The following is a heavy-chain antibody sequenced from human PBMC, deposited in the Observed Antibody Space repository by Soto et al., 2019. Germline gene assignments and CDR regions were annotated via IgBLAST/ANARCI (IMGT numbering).Heavy chain of an antibody. CDR3: ARDTWELDYYYYGMDV. CDR1: GFTFSSYA. V-gene: IGHV3-30-3*01. D-gene: IGHD1-26*01. CDR2: ISYDGSNK. Sequence: GGSLRLSCAASGFTFSSYAMHWVRQAPGKGLEWVAVISYDGSNKYYADSVKGRFTISRDNSKITLYLQMNSLRAEDTAVYYCARDTWELDYYYYGMDVWGQGTTVTVSS. J-gene: IGHJ6*02.